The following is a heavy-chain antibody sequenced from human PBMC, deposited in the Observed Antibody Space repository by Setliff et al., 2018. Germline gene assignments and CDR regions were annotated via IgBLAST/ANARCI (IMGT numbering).Heavy chain of an antibody. J-gene: IGHJ3*02. V-gene: IGHV4-34*01. D-gene: IGHD6-19*01. CDR1: GDSISSGYY. CDR3: ARGWGSGWSKEGAFDI. Sequence: PSETLSLTCAVSGDSISSGYYWSWIRQPPGKGLEWIGEINHSGSTNYNPSLKSRVTISVDTSKNQFSLKLSSVTAADTAVYYCARGWGSGWSKEGAFDIWGQGTMVTVSS. CDR2: INHSGST.